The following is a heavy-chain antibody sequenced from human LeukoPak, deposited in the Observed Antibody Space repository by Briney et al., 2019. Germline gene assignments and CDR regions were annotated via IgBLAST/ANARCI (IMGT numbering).Heavy chain of an antibody. CDR1: GFIFGRDS. CDR2: ISGSSSTM. V-gene: IGHV3-48*01. D-gene: IGHD2-2*01. Sequence: GGSLTLSCAASGFIFGRDSMNWVRQAPGRGLEWLSYISGSSSTMFYADSVKGRFTISRDNAKNSLYLQMNSLRAEDTAVYYCARSTPSGGFDPWGQGTLVTVSS. CDR3: ARSTPSGGFDP. J-gene: IGHJ5*02.